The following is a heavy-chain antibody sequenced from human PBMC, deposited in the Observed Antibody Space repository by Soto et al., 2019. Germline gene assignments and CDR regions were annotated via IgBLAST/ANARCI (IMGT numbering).Heavy chain of an antibody. CDR3: ATSLSGYLDNY. V-gene: IGHV3-48*03. D-gene: IGHD3-22*01. J-gene: IGHJ4*02. CDR1: GFTFSDYE. CDR2: IHVHEYIT. Sequence: EVHLVESGGGLVQPGGSLRLSCAASGFTFSDYEMMWVRQAPGKGLEWVSYIHVHEYITFYPDSVKGRFTISRDNAKNSMYLQMNSLTAGDTAVYYCATSLSGYLDNYWGQGTLVTVSS.